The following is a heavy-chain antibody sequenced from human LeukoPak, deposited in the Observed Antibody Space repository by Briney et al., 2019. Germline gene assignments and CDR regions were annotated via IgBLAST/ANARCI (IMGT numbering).Heavy chain of an antibody. V-gene: IGHV3-30*04. J-gene: IGHJ4*02. CDR2: ISYDGSNK. Sequence: GGSLRLSCAASGFTFSSYAMHWVRQAPGKGLEWVAVISYDGSNKYYADSVKGRFTISRDNSKNTLYLQMNSLRAEDTAVYYCARGRYYLDAWGQGTLVTVSS. D-gene: IGHD4-17*01. CDR3: ARGRYYLDA. CDR1: GFTFSSYA.